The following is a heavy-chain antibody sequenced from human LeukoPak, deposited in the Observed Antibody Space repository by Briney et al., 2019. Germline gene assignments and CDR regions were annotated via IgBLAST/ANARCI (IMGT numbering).Heavy chain of an antibody. J-gene: IGHJ3*02. D-gene: IGHD3-22*01. CDR3: ARDKGWFGYSGDDAFDI. Sequence: ASVKVSCKASGGTFSSYAISWVRHAPGQGLEWMGGIIPIFGTANYAQKLQGKVTMTTDTSTSTAYMELRSLRSDDTAVYYCARDKGWFGYSGDDAFDIWGQGTMVTVSS. CDR1: GGTFSSYA. V-gene: IGHV1-69*05. CDR2: IIPIFGTA.